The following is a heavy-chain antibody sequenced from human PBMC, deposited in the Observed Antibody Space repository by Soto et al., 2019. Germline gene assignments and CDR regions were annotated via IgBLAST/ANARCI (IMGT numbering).Heavy chain of an antibody. J-gene: IGHJ4*02. CDR2: IYSGGST. D-gene: IGHD6-13*01. V-gene: IGHV3-53*02. CDR3: ARDGSSSWLFDY. Sequence: EVQLVETGGGLMQPGGSLRLCCAASGFTVSSNYMSWVRQAPGKGLEWVSVIYSGGSTYYADSVKGRFTISRDNTKNTLYLQMNSSRAEDTAVYYCARDGSSSWLFDYWGQGTLVTVSS. CDR1: GFTVSSNY.